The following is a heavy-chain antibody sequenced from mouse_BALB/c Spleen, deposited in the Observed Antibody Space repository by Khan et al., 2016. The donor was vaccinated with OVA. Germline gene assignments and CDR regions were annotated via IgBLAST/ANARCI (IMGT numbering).Heavy chain of an antibody. Sequence: VKPGASLKLSCTASGFTFTSYCINWIQQTPGKGLEWIGRIGPGSGSSYYTEMLKGQLTLTVDTSSTTPYIQLSSLSSADSAVYFCARENYYGSSCYAMDYWGQGTSVTVSS. D-gene: IGHD1-1*01. CDR1: GFTFTSYC. V-gene: IGHV1S41*01. CDR3: ARENYYGSSCYAMDY. CDR2: IGPGSGSS. J-gene: IGHJ4*01.